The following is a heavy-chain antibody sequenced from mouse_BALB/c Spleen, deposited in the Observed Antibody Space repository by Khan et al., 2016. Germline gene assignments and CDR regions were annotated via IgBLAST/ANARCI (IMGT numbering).Heavy chain of an antibody. CDR3: ASPYGSSYVGFAY. V-gene: IGHV1S34*01. CDR1: GYSFTGYY. D-gene: IGHD1-1*01. CDR2: ITSYNGAT. Sequence: LVKTGASVKISCKASGYSFTGYYMHWVKQSHGKSLEWIGYITSYNGATSYNQKFKGKATFTVDTSSSTAYMQFNSLTSEDSAVXYCASPYGSSYVGFAYWGQGNLVTVSA. J-gene: IGHJ3*01.